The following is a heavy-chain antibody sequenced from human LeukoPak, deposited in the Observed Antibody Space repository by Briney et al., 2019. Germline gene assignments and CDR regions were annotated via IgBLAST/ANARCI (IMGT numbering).Heavy chain of an antibody. J-gene: IGHJ4*02. Sequence: ASVKVSCKASGYTFTGYYMHWVRQAPGQGLEWMGWINPNSGGTNYTQKFQGRVTMTRDTSISTAYMELSRLRSDDTAVYYCAIYGSRSYYPYHDYWGQGTLVTVSS. V-gene: IGHV1-2*02. D-gene: IGHD3-10*01. CDR2: INPNSGGT. CDR1: GYTFTGYY. CDR3: AIYGSRSYYPYHDY.